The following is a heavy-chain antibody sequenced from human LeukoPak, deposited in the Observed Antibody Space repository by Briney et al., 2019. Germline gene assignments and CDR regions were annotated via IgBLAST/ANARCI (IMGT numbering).Heavy chain of an antibody. Sequence: PSETLSLTCTVSGGSISSGSYYWRWIRQPAGKGLEWIGRIYTSGSTNYNPSLKSRFTMSVDTSKNPFSLKLSSVTAADTAVYYCARVGTDSINWFDPWGQGTLATVSS. J-gene: IGHJ5*02. V-gene: IGHV4-61*02. CDR3: ARVGTDSINWFDP. CDR2: IYTSGST. CDR1: GGSISSGSYY. D-gene: IGHD2-8*02.